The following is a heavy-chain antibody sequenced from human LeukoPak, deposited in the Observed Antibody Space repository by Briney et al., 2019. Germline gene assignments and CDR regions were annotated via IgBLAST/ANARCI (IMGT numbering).Heavy chain of an antibody. J-gene: IGHJ4*02. CDR2: FDPEDGET. Sequence: ASVTVSCKVSGYTLTELSMHWVRQAPGKGLEWMGGFDPEDGETIYAQKFQGRVTMTEDTSTDTAYMELSSLRSEDTAVYYCATGFVDTAMVTTFDYWGQGTLVTVSS. CDR1: GYTLTELS. D-gene: IGHD5-18*01. V-gene: IGHV1-24*01. CDR3: ATGFVDTAMVTTFDY.